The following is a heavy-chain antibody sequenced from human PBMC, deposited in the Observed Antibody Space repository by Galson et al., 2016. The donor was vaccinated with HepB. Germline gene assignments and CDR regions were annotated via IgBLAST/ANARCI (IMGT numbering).Heavy chain of an antibody. V-gene: IGHV1-2*02. D-gene: IGHD3-10*01. J-gene: IGHJ4*02. CDR1: GYSFTGYY. Sequence: QSGAEVKKPGESLKISCKASGYSFTGYYIHWVRQAPGQGLEWMGWINPNTGGAHLPQKFQGRVTLTRDTSISTAYMDLSSLTTADTAVYFCVRTAFTPVPGVHSEFDYWGQGTRVTVSS. CDR3: VRTAFTPVPGVHSEFDY. CDR2: INPNTGGA.